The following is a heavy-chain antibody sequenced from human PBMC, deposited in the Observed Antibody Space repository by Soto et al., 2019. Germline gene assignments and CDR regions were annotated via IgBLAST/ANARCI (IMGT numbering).Heavy chain of an antibody. J-gene: IGHJ4*02. CDR2: MNGNSGPT. Sequence: QVHLVQSGAEVKKPGASVKISCKTSGYSFASNDITWVRQAPGQGLEWMGWMNGNSGPTGYAQKFQGRVTMTRNTSISTAYMELSSLKSEDTAVYYCARDSTSPDYWGQGTLVIVSS. V-gene: IGHV1-8*01. D-gene: IGHD2-2*01. CDR1: GYSFASND. CDR3: ARDSTSPDY.